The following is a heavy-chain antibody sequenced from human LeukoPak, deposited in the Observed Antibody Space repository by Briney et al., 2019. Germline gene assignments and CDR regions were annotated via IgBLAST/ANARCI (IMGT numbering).Heavy chain of an antibody. V-gene: IGHV1-69*13. CDR1: EAPYRTYA. D-gene: IGHD3-3*01. CDR3: ARKDGDFWSGYPPGAYGMDV. Sequence: PVKSSCKPSEAPYRTYAISWWRQPPKQGLKWMGGSIPIFGTANYAQKFQGRVTITADESTSTAYMELSSLRSEDTAVYYCARKDGDFWSGYPPGAYGMDVWGQGTTVTVSS. J-gene: IGHJ6*02. CDR2: SIPIFGTA.